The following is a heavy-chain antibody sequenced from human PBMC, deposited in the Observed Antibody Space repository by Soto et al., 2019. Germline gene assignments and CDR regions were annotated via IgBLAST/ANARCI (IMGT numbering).Heavy chain of an antibody. CDR3: ASLDSGYYYGMDV. CDR2: IIPIFGTA. Sequence: SVKVSCKASGGTFSSYAISWVRQAPGQGLEWMGGIIPIFGTANYAQKFQGRVTITADESTSTAYMELSSLRSEDTAVYYCASLDSGYYYGMDVWGQGTTVTVSS. V-gene: IGHV1-69*13. D-gene: IGHD1-26*01. J-gene: IGHJ6*02. CDR1: GGTFSSYA.